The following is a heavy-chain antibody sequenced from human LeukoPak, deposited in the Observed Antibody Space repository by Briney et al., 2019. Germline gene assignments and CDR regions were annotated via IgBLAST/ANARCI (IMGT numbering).Heavy chain of an antibody. Sequence: ASVTVSCKAAGYIFTNYYMHWVRQAPGQGLEWMGIINPGGGSTSYAQKFQGRVTMTRDTSTSTVYMELSGLRSEDTAVYHCARADYGGNSDYYYYGMDVWGQGTRVTVSS. CDR1: GYIFTNYY. J-gene: IGHJ6*02. CDR3: ARADYGGNSDYYYYGMDV. V-gene: IGHV1-46*01. D-gene: IGHD4-23*01. CDR2: INPGGGST.